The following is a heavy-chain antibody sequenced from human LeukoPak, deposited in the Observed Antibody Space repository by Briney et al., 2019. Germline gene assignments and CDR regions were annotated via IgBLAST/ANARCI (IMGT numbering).Heavy chain of an antibody. D-gene: IGHD3-22*01. V-gene: IGHV1-2*02. CDR3: ARRSYDSSGYYPYYFDY. CDR2: INPNSGGT. CDR1: GYTSTGYY. Sequence: ASVKVSCKASGYTSTGYYMHWVRQAPGQGLEWMGWINPNSGGTNYAQKFQGRVTMTRDTSISTAYMELSRLRSDDTAVYYCARRSYDSSGYYPYYFDYWGQGTLVTVSS. J-gene: IGHJ4*02.